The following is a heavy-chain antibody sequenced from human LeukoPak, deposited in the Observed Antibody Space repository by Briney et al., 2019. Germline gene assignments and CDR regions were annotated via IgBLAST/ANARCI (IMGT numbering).Heavy chain of an antibody. CDR1: GYSSTNYG. J-gene: IGHJ5*02. CDR3: ARDIKRSRARWENLGFDP. CDR2: IHIYRGNT. D-gene: IGHD1-14*01. Sequence: ASVKVSCKASGYSSTNYGISWVRQAPGQGLEWMGWIHIYRGNTNYAQKFQGRVTMTTDTSTSTAYMELRSLRSDDTAMYYCARDIKRSRARWENLGFDPWGQGTLVSVSS. V-gene: IGHV1-18*01.